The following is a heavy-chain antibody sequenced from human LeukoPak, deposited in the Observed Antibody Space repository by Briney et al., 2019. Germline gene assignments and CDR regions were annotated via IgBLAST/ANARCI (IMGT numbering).Heavy chain of an antibody. D-gene: IGHD1-14*01. Sequence: SETLSLTCAVYGGPFSGYYWSWIRQPPGKGLEWIGEINHTGSTNYNPSLKSRVTISVDTSKNQFSLKLSSVTAADTAKYYCATATGRNKTFDYWGQGTLVTVSS. CDR1: GGPFSGYY. V-gene: IGHV4-34*01. CDR3: ATATGRNKTFDY. J-gene: IGHJ4*02. CDR2: INHTGST.